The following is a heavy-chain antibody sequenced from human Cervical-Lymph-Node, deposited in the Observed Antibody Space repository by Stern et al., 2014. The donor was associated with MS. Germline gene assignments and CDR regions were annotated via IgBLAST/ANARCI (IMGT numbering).Heavy chain of an antibody. CDR2: ISWNSGSI. J-gene: IGHJ4*02. V-gene: IGHV3-9*01. CDR1: GFTFDDYA. CDR3: ARAMDFDY. Sequence: MQLVQSGGGLVQPGRSLRLSCAASGFTFDDYAMHWVRQAPGKGLEWVSGISWNSGSIGYADSVKGRFTISRDNAKNSLYLQMNSLRAEDTALYYCARAMDFDYWGQGTLVTVSS.